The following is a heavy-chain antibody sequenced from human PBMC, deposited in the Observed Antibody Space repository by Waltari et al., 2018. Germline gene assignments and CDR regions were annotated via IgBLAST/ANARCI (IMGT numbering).Heavy chain of an antibody. CDR2: IYYSGST. D-gene: IGHD2-2*02. CDR1: GGSISSYY. J-gene: IGHJ6*04. V-gene: IGHV4-59*01. CDR3: ARVVVVPAAIGVDY. Sequence: QVQLQESGPGLVKPSETLSLTCTVSGGSISSYYWSWIRQPPGKGLEWIGYIYYSGSTNYNPSLKSRVTISVDTSKNQFSLKLSSVTAADTAVYYCARVVVVPAAIGVDYWGKGTTVTISS.